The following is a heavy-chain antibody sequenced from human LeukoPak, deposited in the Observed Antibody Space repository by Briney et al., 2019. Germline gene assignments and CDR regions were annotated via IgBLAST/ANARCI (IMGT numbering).Heavy chain of an antibody. CDR2: IWYDGSNK. J-gene: IGHJ3*02. CDR3: ARVTGYCSGGSCYSDAFDI. Sequence: GRSLRLSCAASGFTFSSYAMHWVRQAPGKGLEWVAVIWYDGSNKYYADSVKGRFTISRDNSKNTLYLQMNSLRAEDTAVYYCARVTGYCSGGSCYSDAFDIWGQGTMVTVSS. D-gene: IGHD2-15*01. V-gene: IGHV3-33*08. CDR1: GFTFSSYA.